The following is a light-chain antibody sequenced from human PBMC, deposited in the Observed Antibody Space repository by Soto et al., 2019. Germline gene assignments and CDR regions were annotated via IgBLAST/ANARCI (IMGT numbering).Light chain of an antibody. CDR2: GAS. CDR3: QQYNNWPPIT. CDR1: QSVSSD. Sequence: EIVLTQSPATLSVSPGERATLSCRASQSVSSDLAWYQQKPGQAPRLLIYGASTRATGIPAKFSGSGSGTEFTLTISSLQSEDFAVYYCQQYNNWPPITFGQGTRLEIK. J-gene: IGKJ5*01. V-gene: IGKV3-15*01.